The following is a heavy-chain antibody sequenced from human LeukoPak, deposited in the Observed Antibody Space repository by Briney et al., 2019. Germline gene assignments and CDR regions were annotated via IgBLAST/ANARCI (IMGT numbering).Heavy chain of an antibody. J-gene: IGHJ4*02. Sequence: GASVKVSCKASGYTFTGYYMHWVRQAPGQGLEWMGRINPNSGDSNYAQKFQGRVTMTRDTSISTAYMELSRLRSDDTAVYYCARGRSDSSGNYWYDYWGQGTLVTVS. CDR1: GYTFTGYY. CDR3: ARGRSDSSGNYWYDY. CDR2: INPNSGDS. D-gene: IGHD1-26*01. V-gene: IGHV1-2*06.